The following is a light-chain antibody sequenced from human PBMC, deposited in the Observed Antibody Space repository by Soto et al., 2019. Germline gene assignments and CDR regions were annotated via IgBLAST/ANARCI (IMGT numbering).Light chain of an antibody. CDR3: GSWDSSLSAYV. CDR2: DDD. J-gene: IGLJ1*01. V-gene: IGLV1-51*01. Sequence: VLTQPPSVSAAPGQRVTISCSGSSSNIGGNSVSWYQQLPGTAPKLLIYDDDKRPSGIPDRFSGSKSGTSATLGITGFQTGDEADYYCGSWDSSLSAYVFGTGTKVTV. CDR1: SSNIGGNS.